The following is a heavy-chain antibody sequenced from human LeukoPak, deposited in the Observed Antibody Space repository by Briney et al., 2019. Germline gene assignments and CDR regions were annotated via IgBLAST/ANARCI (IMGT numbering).Heavy chain of an antibody. CDR3: AKERPEVWFGEINWFDP. Sequence: GGSLRLSCAASGFTFSSYAMSWVRQAPGKGLEWVSAISGSGGSTYYADSEKGRFTISRDNSKNTLYLQMNSLRAEDTAVYYCAKERPEVWFGEINWFDPWGQGTLVTVSS. J-gene: IGHJ5*02. CDR2: ISGSGGST. D-gene: IGHD3-10*01. V-gene: IGHV3-23*01. CDR1: GFTFSSYA.